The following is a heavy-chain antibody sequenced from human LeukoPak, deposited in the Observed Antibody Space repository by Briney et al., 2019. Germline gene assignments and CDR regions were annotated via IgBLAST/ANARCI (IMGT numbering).Heavy chain of an antibody. V-gene: IGHV1-8*01. CDR1: GYTFTSYG. J-gene: IGHJ4*02. CDR3: ARGGPSPPETYYYDSSGSFIDY. CDR2: MNPNSGNT. Sequence: ASVKVSCKASGYTFTSYGITWVRQAPGQGLEWMGWMNPNSGNTGYAQKFQGRVTMTRNTSISTAYMELSSLRSEDTAVYYCARGGPSPPETYYYDSSGSFIDYWGQGTLVTVSS. D-gene: IGHD3-22*01.